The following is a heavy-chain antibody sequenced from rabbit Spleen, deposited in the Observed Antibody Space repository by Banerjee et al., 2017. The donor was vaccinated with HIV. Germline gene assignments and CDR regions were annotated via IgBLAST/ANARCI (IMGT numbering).Heavy chain of an antibody. Sequence: QEQLEESGGDLVKPEGSLTLTCTASGFSFSYSYWICWVRQAPGKGLEWIACIDSGVSGFTYFATWAKGRFTCSKTSSTTVTLQMTRLTAADTATYFCARDTSSSFSSYGMDLWGPGTLVT. CDR2: IDSGVSGFT. CDR3: ARDTSSSFSSYGMDL. J-gene: IGHJ6*01. V-gene: IGHV1S45*01. CDR1: GFSFSYSYW. D-gene: IGHD1-1*01.